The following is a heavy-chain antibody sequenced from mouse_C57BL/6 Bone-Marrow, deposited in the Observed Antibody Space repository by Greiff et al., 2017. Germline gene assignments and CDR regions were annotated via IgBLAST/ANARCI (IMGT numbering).Heavy chain of an antibody. Sequence: VQLQQPGAELVMPGASVKLSCKASGYTFTSYWMHWVKQRPGQGLEWIGKIDPSDSYTNYNQKFKGKSTLTVDKSSSTAYMQLSSLTSEDSAVXYCAREVYSYGSCPAWFAYWGQGTLVTVSA. D-gene: IGHD1-1*01. CDR3: AREVYSYGSCPAWFAY. J-gene: IGHJ3*01. V-gene: IGHV1-69*01. CDR2: IDPSDSYT. CDR1: GYTFTSYW.